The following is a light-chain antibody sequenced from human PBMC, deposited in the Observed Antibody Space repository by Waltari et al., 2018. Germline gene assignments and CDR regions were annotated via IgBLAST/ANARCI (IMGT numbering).Light chain of an antibody. J-gene: IGLJ1*01. V-gene: IGLV2-14*03. CDR3: SSYTTSNTLV. CDR2: DVS. CDR1: SSDVGGYKY. Sequence: QSALTQPASVSGSPGQSITISCTGTSSDVGGYKYVSLYQQHPGKAPKLMIYDVSNRPSGVSNLFSGSKSGNTASLTISGLQAEDEADYYCSSYTTSNTLVFGTGTNVIVL.